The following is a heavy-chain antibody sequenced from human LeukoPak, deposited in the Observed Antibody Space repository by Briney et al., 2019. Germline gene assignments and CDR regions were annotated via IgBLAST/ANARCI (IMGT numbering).Heavy chain of an antibody. Sequence: ASVKVSCKASGYTFTGYYMHWVRQAPGQGLEWMGWINPNSGGTNYAQKFQGRVTMTRDTSISTAYMELSRLRSDDTAVYYCARDGSYSSGWLGDYYYYYMDVWGEGTTVTVSS. V-gene: IGHV1-2*02. CDR1: GYTFTGYY. J-gene: IGHJ6*03. D-gene: IGHD6-19*01. CDR3: ARDGSYSSGWLGDYYYYYMDV. CDR2: INPNSGGT.